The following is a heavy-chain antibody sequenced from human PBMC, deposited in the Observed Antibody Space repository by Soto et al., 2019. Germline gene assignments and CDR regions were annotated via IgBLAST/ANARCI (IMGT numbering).Heavy chain of an antibody. J-gene: IGHJ4*02. CDR2: SSGSGGGT. Sequence: EVQVLDSGGGLVQPGGSLRLSCAVTGFNLTNYAMSWVRQAPGKGLDWVSTSSGSGGGTYYADSVKGRFRISRDNSKNTLYLQMDSRRAEDTAVYYCAKVWIAATGTIGTFDHWGQGTLVTVSS. D-gene: IGHD6-13*01. V-gene: IGHV3-23*01. CDR1: GFNLTNYA. CDR3: AKVWIAATGTIGTFDH.